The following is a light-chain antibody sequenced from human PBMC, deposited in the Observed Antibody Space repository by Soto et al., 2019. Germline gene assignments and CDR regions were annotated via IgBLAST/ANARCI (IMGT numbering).Light chain of an antibody. CDR3: QQYGTSPPLT. V-gene: IGKV3-20*01. CDR1: QSVSNNY. Sequence: EIVLMQSPGTPSLSPGERATLSCRASQSVSNNYVAWYQQKPGQAPRLLIAGASSRATGIPDRFSGSGSGTDFTLTISRLEPEDFAVYYCQQYGTSPPLTFGGGTKVEIK. CDR2: GAS. J-gene: IGKJ4*01.